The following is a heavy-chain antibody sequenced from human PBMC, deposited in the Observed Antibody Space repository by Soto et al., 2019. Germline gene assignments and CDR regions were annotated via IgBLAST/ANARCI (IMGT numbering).Heavy chain of an antibody. CDR3: ARSQGSSTSLEIYYYYYYGMDV. CDR2: ISPISDTT. D-gene: IGHD2-2*01. J-gene: IGHJ6*02. V-gene: IGHV1-69*01. CDR1: GGTFSSYA. Sequence: QVQLVQSGAEVKKPGSSVKVSCKASGGTFSSYAISWVRQAPGQGLEWMGGISPISDTTNYAQKFQGRVTITADESTSTAYMELSSLRSEDTAVYYCARSQGSSTSLEIYYYYYYGMDVGGQGTTVTVSS.